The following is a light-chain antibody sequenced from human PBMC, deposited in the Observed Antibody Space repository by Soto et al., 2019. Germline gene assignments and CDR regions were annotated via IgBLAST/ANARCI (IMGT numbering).Light chain of an antibody. CDR3: QQTYTTPRT. CDR2: AAS. V-gene: IGKV1-39*01. Sequence: DIQMTQSPSSLSASVGDKVTITCRASQSISNYLNWYQQKPGKAPKLLIYAASSLQSGVPSWFSGSGSGTDFTLTITSLQPEDFATYYCQQTYTTPRTFGQGTKVEIK. CDR1: QSISNY. J-gene: IGKJ1*01.